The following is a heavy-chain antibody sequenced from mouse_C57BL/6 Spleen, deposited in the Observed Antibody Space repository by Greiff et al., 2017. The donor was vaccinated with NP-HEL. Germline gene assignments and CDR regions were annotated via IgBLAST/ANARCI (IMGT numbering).Heavy chain of an antibody. CDR1: GFNIKTTY. V-gene: IGHV14-3*01. Sequence: EVQLQQSVAELVRPGASVKLSCTASGFNIKTTYMHWVQQRPEQGLEWIGRIDPANGNTKYAPKFQGQATIPADTSSNPAYLQLSSLTSEDTAIYYCARWRGNYFDYGGQGTTLTVS. CDR3: ARWRGNYFDY. CDR2: IDPANGNT. J-gene: IGHJ2*01.